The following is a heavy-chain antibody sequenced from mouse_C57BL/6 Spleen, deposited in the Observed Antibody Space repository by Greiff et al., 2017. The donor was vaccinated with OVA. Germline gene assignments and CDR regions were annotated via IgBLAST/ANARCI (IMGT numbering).Heavy chain of an antibody. J-gene: IGHJ4*01. CDR3: ARGGTAQATDYAMDY. CDR2: IYPGDGDT. Sequence: QVQLKQSGAELVKPGASVKISCKASGYAFSSYWMNWVKQRPGKGLEWIGQIYPGDGDTNYNGKFKGKATLTADKSSSTAYMQLSSLTSEDSAVYFCARGGTAQATDYAMDYWGQGTSVTVSS. D-gene: IGHD3-2*02. CDR1: GYAFSSYW. V-gene: IGHV1-80*01.